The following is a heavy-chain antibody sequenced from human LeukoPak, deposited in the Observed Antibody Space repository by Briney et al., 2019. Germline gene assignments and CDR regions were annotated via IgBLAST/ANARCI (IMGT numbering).Heavy chain of an antibody. D-gene: IGHD6-19*01. Sequence: GGSLRLSCAASGFTFSNAWMSWVRQAPGKGLEWVGRIKSKTDGGTTDYAAPVKGRFTISRDDSKNTLYLQMNSLKTEDTAVYYCNCAEQWLVRGNYFDYWGQGTLVTVSS. CDR1: GFTFSNAW. V-gene: IGHV3-15*01. J-gene: IGHJ4*02. CDR3: NCAEQWLVRGNYFDY. CDR2: IKSKTDGGTT.